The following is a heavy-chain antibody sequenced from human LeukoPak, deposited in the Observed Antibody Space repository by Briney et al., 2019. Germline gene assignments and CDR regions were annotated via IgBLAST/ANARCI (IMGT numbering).Heavy chain of an antibody. CDR2: INHSGTT. CDR3: ARDPFDY. J-gene: IGHJ4*02. CDR1: RGSFSGYY. Sequence: SETLSLTCAVYRGSFSGYYWTWIRQSPGKGLEWIGEINHSGTTNYNPSLKSRVTISIDTSKNQFSLKLSSVTAADTAVYYCARDPFDYWGQGTLVTVSS. V-gene: IGHV4-34*01.